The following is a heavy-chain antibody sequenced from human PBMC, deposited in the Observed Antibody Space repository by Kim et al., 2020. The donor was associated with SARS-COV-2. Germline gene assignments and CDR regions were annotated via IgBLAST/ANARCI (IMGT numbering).Heavy chain of an antibody. J-gene: IGHJ4*02. CDR2: IDPSDSYT. CDR1: GYSFTSYW. Sequence: VESLKISCKGSGYSFTSYWISWVRQMPGKGLEWMGRIDPSDSYTNYSPSFQGHVTISADKSINTAYLQWSSLKASDTAMYYWARVYYYDSSGYYSDDWGQGTLVTVSS. D-gene: IGHD3-22*01. V-gene: IGHV5-10-1*01. CDR3: ARVYYYDSSGYYSDD.